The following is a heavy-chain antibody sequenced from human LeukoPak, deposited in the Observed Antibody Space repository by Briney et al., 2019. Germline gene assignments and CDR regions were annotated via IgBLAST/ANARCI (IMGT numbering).Heavy chain of an antibody. D-gene: IGHD3-10*01. CDR1: GGSFSGFF. CDR3: TRGVNRRFYGAGRRNTWFAP. Sequence: PSETLSLTCGVSGGSFSGFFWTWLRQAPGKGLEWIAEISHLGTNNTHPSLKSRVTISVDTSKNQFSLTLKSVTAADTGVYYCTRGVNRRFYGAGRRNTWFAPWGQGTRVTVSP. V-gene: IGHV4-34*01. J-gene: IGHJ5*02. CDR2: ISHLGTN.